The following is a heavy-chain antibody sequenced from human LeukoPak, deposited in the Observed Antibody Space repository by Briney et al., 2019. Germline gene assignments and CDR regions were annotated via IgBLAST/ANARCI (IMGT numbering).Heavy chain of an antibody. V-gene: IGHV3-23*01. D-gene: IGHD3-22*01. J-gene: IGHJ4*02. CDR3: AKGRCGYCYDFDY. CDR2: ISGSGGST. Sequence: QSGMSLRLSCAASGFTFSSYGMNWVRQAPGKGLEWVSAISGSGGSTYYANSVKGRFTISRDNSKNTLYLQMNSLRAEDTAVYYCAKGRCGYCYDFDYWGQGTLVTVSS. CDR1: GFTFSSYG.